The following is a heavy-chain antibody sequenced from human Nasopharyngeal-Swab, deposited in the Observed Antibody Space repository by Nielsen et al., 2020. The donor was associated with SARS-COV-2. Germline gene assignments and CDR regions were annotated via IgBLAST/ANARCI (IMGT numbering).Heavy chain of an antibody. V-gene: IGHV4-34*01. CDR3: ANWGHAFDI. CDR2: VNHSGST. Sequence: SETLSLTFALSRGSPSGSYWSWIRQSPGKGLEWIGEVNHSGSTNYNPSLKSRVTISVDTSKNQFSLKMRSVTVADTAVYFCANWGHAFDIWGQGTMVTVSS. D-gene: IGHD3-16*01. J-gene: IGHJ3*02. CDR1: RGSPSGSY.